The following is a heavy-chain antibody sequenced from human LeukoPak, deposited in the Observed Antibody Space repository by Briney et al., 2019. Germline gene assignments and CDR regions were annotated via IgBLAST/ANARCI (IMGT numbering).Heavy chain of an antibody. CDR3: ARAPYTSGWYFAFDY. D-gene: IGHD6-19*01. V-gene: IGHV3-30-3*01. J-gene: IGHJ4*02. Sequence: GGSLRLSCAASGFIFSTYTMHWVRQAPGKGLEWVALISYEGSTKNYADSVNGRFTISRDNSQNTLSLEMSSLRTEDTAVYYCARAPYTSGWYFAFDYWGRGTLVTVSS. CDR1: GFIFSTYT. CDR2: ISYEGSTK.